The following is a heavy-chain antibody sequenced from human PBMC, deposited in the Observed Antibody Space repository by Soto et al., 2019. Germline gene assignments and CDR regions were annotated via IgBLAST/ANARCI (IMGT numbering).Heavy chain of an antibody. CDR2: IYYSGST. CDR1: GGSISSSSYY. V-gene: IGHV4-39*01. CDR3: ARHPPVFALDSAFDI. Sequence: SETLSLTCTVSGGSISSSSYYWGWIRQPPGKGLEWIGSIYYSGSTYYNPSLKSRVTISVDTSKNQFSLKLSPVTAADTAVYYCARHPPVFALDSAFDIWGQGTMVTVSS. D-gene: IGHD3-10*02. J-gene: IGHJ3*02.